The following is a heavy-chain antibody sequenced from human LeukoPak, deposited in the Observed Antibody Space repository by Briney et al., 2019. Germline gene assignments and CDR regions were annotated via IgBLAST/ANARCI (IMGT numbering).Heavy chain of an antibody. J-gene: IGHJ5*02. Sequence: SETLSLTCTVSGGSISSSSYYWGWIRQPPGKGLEWIGSIYYSGSTNYNPSLKSRVTISVDTSKNQFSLKLSSVTAADTAVYYCARERTRRAVNPNWFDPWGQGTLVTVSS. D-gene: IGHD1-14*01. CDR3: ARERTRRAVNPNWFDP. V-gene: IGHV4-39*07. CDR1: GGSISSSSYY. CDR2: IYYSGST.